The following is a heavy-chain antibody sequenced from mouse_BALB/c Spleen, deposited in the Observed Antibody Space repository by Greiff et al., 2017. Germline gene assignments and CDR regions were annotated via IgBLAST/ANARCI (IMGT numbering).Heavy chain of an antibody. D-gene: IGHD1-2*01. J-gene: IGHJ3*01. CDR1: GFTFSSYG. CDR3: ASAHDYGYGFAY. Sequence: EVKVVESGGDLVKPGGSLKLSCAASGFTFSSYGMSWVRQTPDKRLEWVATISSGGSYTYYPDSVKGRFTISRDNAKNTLYLQMSSLKSEDTAMYYCASAHDYGYGFAYWGQGTLVTVSA. CDR2: ISSGGSYT. V-gene: IGHV5-6*01.